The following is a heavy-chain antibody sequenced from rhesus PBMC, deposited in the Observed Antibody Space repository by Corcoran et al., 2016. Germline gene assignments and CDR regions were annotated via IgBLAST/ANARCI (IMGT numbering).Heavy chain of an antibody. CDR2: IYGSSGST. J-gene: IGHJ4*01. Sequence: QVQLQESGPGLVKPSETLSLTCAVSGGSISDNYYWNWIRQPPGKGLEWSGNIYGSSGSTYYNPSLKSRVTISKDTSKNQFSLKLSSVTAADTAVYFCAREGTVSYFDHWGQGVLVTVSS. CDR3: AREGTVSYFDH. CDR1: GGSISDNYY. D-gene: IGHD5-24*01. V-gene: IGHV4S9*01.